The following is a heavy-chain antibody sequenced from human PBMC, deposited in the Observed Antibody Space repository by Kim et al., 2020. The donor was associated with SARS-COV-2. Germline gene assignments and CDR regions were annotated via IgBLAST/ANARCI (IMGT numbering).Heavy chain of an antibody. CDR2: ISGGAGST. V-gene: IGHV3-23*01. J-gene: IGHJ4*02. D-gene: IGHD3-10*01. Sequence: GGSLRLSCAASGFTFSSYAMSWVRQAPGKGLEWVSTISGGAGSTYYADSVKGRFTISRDNSKNTVYLQMNSLRAEDTAVYYCAKLTARDTPFDYWGQGTLVTVSS. CDR1: GFTFSSYA. CDR3: AKLTARDTPFDY.